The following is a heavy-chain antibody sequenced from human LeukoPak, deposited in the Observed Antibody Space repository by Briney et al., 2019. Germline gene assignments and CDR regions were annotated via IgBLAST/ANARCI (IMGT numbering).Heavy chain of an antibody. CDR3: ARDREFGSSFND. D-gene: IGHD6-13*01. J-gene: IGHJ4*02. V-gene: IGHV1-8*01. CDR2: MNPNSGNT. CDR1: GYTFTSYD. Sequence: ASVKVSCKASGYTFTSYDINWVRQATGQGPEWMGWMNPNSGNTGYAQKFQGRVTITADESTSTAYMELSSLRSEDTAVYYCARDREFGSSFNDWGQGTLVTVSS.